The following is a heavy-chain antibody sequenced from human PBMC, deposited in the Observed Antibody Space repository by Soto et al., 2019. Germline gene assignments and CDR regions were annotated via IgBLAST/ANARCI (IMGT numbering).Heavy chain of an antibody. D-gene: IGHD3-16*01. CDR3: ARAGQRERITYYYYYGMDV. V-gene: IGHV1-69*01. Sequence: QVQLVQSGAEVKKPGSSVKVSCKASGGTFSSYAISWVRQAPGQGLEWMGGFIPIFGTANYAQKFQGRVTITADESTSTAYMELSSLRSEDTAVYYCARAGQRERITYYYYYGMDVWGQGTTVTVSS. J-gene: IGHJ6*02. CDR2: FIPIFGTA. CDR1: GGTFSSYA.